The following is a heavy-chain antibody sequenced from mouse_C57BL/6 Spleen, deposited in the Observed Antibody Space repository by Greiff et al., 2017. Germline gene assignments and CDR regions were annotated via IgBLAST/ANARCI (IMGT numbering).Heavy chain of an antibody. Sequence: QVQLQQSGAELAQPGASVKLSCTASGYTFTSYWMRWVNQRPGQGLAWIGYINPSSGNTKYNQKFKDKATLTANKSSSTAYMQLSSLTYEDSAVYYCATYYDDDVFDYWGQGTTLTVSS. CDR3: ATYYDDDVFDY. J-gene: IGHJ2*01. CDR1: GYTFTSYW. V-gene: IGHV1-7*01. D-gene: IGHD2-4*01. CDR2: INPSSGNT.